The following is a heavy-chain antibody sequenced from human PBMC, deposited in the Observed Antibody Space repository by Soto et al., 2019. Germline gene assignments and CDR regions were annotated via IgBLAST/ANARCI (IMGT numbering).Heavy chain of an antibody. D-gene: IGHD3-10*01. J-gene: IGHJ3*02. CDR2: ISSSSSYI. V-gene: IGHV3-21*01. Sequence: VGSLRLYRGAAAAYILSYSMNWFRKAPGKGLEWVSSISSSSSYIYYADSVKGRFTISRDNAKNSLYLQMNSLRAEDTAVYYCARAFPGHDAFDIWGQGTMVTVSS. CDR1: AAYILSYS. CDR3: ARAFPGHDAFDI.